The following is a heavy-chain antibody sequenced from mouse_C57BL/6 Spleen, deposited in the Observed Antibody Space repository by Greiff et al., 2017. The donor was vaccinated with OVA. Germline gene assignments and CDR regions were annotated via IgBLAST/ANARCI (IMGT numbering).Heavy chain of an antibody. D-gene: IGHD1-1*01. CDR3: ARNYGSSPRYFDY. CDR2: ISSGSSTI. V-gene: IGHV5-17*01. J-gene: IGHJ2*01. Sequence: EVMLVESGGGLVKPGGSLKLSCAASGFTFSAYGMHCVRQAPEKGLEWVAYISSGSSTIYYADTVKGRFTISRDNAKSTLFLQMTSLRSEDTAMYYCARNYGSSPRYFDYWGQGTTLTVSS. CDR1: GFTFSAYG.